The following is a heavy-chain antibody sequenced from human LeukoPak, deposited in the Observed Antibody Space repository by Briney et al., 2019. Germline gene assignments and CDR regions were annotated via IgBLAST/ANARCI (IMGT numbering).Heavy chain of an antibody. CDR1: GGSISSSNW. Sequence: SGTLSLTCAVSGGSISSSNWWSWVRQPPGKGLEWIGYIYYSGSTNYNPSLKSRVTISIDTSKNQFSLKLSSVTAADTAVYYCARGPWGIATADTNFDYWGQGTLVTVSS. V-gene: IGHV4-4*02. CDR2: IYYSGST. J-gene: IGHJ4*02. CDR3: ARGPWGIATADTNFDY. D-gene: IGHD6-13*01.